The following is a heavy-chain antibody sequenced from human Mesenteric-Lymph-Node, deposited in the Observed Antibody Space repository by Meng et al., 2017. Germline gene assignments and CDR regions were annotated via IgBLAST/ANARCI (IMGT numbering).Heavy chain of an antibody. CDR3: ARVQGGTYYLGLAFDI. CDR2: IKQDGSEK. Sequence: GESLKISCAASGFTFSSYWMSWVRQAPGKGLEWVANIKQDGSEKYYVDSVKGRFTISRDNAKNSLYLQMNSLRAEDTAVYYCARVQGGTYYLGLAFDIWGQGTLVTVSS. V-gene: IGHV3-7*01. CDR1: GFTFSSYW. J-gene: IGHJ3*02. D-gene: IGHD2-15*01.